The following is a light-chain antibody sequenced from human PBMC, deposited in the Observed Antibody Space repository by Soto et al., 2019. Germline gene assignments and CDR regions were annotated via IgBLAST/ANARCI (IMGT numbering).Light chain of an antibody. CDR2: EVN. J-gene: IGLJ1*01. CDR3: SPHSSSSAYYV. Sequence: QSALTQPASVSGSPGQSITISCTGTSSDIGYYDYVSWYQHHSGEAPKLIIYEVNNRPSGVSNRFSGSKSVNTASLTISGLQAEDEADYYCSPHSSSSAYYVFGTGTKLTVL. CDR1: SSDIGYYDY. V-gene: IGLV2-14*01.